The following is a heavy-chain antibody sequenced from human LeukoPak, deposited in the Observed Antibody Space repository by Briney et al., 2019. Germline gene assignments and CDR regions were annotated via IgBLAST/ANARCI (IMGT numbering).Heavy chain of an antibody. D-gene: IGHD4-23*01. J-gene: IGHJ4*02. CDR2: ISSSADST. CDR1: GFTFSSYA. CDR3: AKPLEKYTYGGNFDY. Sequence: GGSLRLPCEASGFTFSSYAMSWDRQAPGKGLAWVSVISSSADSTYYADSVKGRFTISRDNSRNTLYLQMNNLRAEDTAVYYCAKPLEKYTYGGNFDYWGQGILVTVSS. V-gene: IGHV3-23*01.